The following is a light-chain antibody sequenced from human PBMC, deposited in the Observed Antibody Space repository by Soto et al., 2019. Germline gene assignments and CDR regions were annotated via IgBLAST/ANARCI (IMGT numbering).Light chain of an antibody. CDR1: ESIGSW. Sequence: DIQMTQSPSTLSASVGDRVTITCRASESIGSWLAWYQQKPGKAPKLLMFDVSTLESGVPVRFSGSGAGTEFTLTISSLQPDDFATYYCQQYRSYSWTFGQGTKVDIK. J-gene: IGKJ1*01. V-gene: IGKV1-5*01. CDR2: DVS. CDR3: QQYRSYSWT.